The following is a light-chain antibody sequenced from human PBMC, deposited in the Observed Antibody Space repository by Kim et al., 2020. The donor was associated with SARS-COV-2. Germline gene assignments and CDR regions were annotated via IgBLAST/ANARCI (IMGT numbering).Light chain of an antibody. CDR3: QQYDDWPYT. V-gene: IGKV3-15*01. CDR1: QSVNTN. CDR2: GAS. Sequence: SVPQEESATPSCSASQSVNTNVAWYQQKRGRAPRLLIYGASTRATGIPARFSGSWSGTEFTLTISGLQSDKFAVYYCQQYDDWPYTFGLGTKLEIK. J-gene: IGKJ2*01.